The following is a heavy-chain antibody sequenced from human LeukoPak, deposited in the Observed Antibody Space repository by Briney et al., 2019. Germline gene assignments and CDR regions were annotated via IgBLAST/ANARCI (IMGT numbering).Heavy chain of an antibody. Sequence: GASVKVSCKASGYTFTSYYMHWVRQAPGQGLEWMGRNNPSGGSTSYAQKFQGRVTMTRDMSTSTVYMELSRLRSDDTAVYYCARETRVRGVIPPSLLYWGQGTLVTVSS. D-gene: IGHD3-10*01. CDR1: GYTFTSYY. CDR3: ARETRVRGVIPPSLLY. CDR2: NNPSGGST. V-gene: IGHV1-46*01. J-gene: IGHJ4*02.